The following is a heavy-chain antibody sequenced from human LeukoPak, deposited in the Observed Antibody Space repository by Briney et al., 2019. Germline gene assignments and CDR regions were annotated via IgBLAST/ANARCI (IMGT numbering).Heavy chain of an antibody. CDR2: INPKSGGT. J-gene: IGHJ4*02. D-gene: IGHD6-13*01. CDR1: GYTFTSYY. Sequence: ASVKVSCKASGYTFTSYYMHWVRQAPGQGLEWMGWINPKSGGTKYAQKFQGRVTMTRDTSISTAYMELSRLRSDDTAVYYCARAEGAAADLLWGQGTLVTVSS. CDR3: ARAEGAAADLL. V-gene: IGHV1-2*02.